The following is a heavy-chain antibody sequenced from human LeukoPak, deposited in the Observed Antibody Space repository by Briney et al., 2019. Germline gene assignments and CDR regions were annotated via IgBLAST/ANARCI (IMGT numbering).Heavy chain of an antibody. J-gene: IGHJ5*02. CDR3: ARDRYSYGERWWFDP. CDR1: GGSISSGGYY. D-gene: IGHD5-18*01. CDR2: IYHSGST. V-gene: IGHV4-30-2*01. Sequence: PSETLSLTCTVSGGSISSGGYYWSWIRQPPGKGLEWIGYIYHSGSTYYNPSLKSRVTISVDGSKNQFSLKLSSVTAADTAVYYCARDRYSYGERWWFDPWGQGTLVTVSS.